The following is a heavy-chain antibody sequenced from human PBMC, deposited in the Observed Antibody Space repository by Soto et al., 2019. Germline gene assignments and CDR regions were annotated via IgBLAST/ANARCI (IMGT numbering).Heavy chain of an antibody. V-gene: IGHV3-9*01. CDR1: GFTFVDYA. D-gene: IGHD4-17*01. CDR3: AKGMTTVLNYFDY. Sequence: EVQLVESGGGWEKLARSLSPPFAASGFTFVDYAMPWVRQAPGKGLEWVSGISWNSGSIGYADSVKGRFTISRDNAKNSLYLQMNSLRAEDTALYYCAKGMTTVLNYFDYWGQGTLVTVSS. J-gene: IGHJ4*02. CDR2: ISWNSGSI.